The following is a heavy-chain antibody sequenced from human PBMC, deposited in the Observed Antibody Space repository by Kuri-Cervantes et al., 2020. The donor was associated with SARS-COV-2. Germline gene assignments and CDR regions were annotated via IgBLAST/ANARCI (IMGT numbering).Heavy chain of an antibody. Sequence: ASVKVSCKASGYTFTSYGISWVRQAPGQGLEWMGWISAYNGSTNYAQKLQGRVTMTTDTSTSTAYMELSRLRSDDTAVYYCARDGSPVRWAGSGVLTDYGMDVWGQGTTVTVSS. V-gene: IGHV1-18*04. D-gene: IGHD3-10*01. J-gene: IGHJ6*02. CDR1: GYTFTSYG. CDR2: ISAYNGST. CDR3: ARDGSPVRWAGSGVLTDYGMDV.